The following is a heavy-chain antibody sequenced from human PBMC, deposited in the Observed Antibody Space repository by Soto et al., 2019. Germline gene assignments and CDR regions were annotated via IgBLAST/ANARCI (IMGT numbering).Heavy chain of an antibody. CDR3: AKAALTAIRQPADY. CDR1: GFKSVDYA. J-gene: IGHJ4*02. CDR2: ISGTGART. Sequence: GGSLRLSCAASGFKSVDYAMGWVRQAPGKGLEWVAAISGTGARTFYDDSVKGRFTISRDNSKNTLYLQMSSLRADDTAVYYCAKAALTAIRQPADYWGQGTLVTVSS. V-gene: IGHV3-23*01. D-gene: IGHD2-21*02.